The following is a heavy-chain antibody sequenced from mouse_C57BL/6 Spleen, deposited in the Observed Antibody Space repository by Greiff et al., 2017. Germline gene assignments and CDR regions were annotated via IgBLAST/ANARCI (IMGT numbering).Heavy chain of an antibody. CDR3: AREGTVVDY. CDR1: GYSFTSGYY. CDR2: IRYDGSN. V-gene: IGHV3-6*01. J-gene: IGHJ2*01. D-gene: IGHD1-1*01. Sequence: VQLQQSGPGLVKPSQSLSLTCSVSGYSFTSGYYWNWIRQSPGNKLEWRGYIRYDGSNNYNPPLKNRIAITRDTSKNQLFLELYSVTTEDTATYYCAREGTVVDYWGRGTTLTVSS.